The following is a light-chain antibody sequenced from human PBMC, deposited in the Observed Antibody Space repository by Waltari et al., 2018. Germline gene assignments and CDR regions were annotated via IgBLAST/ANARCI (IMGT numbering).Light chain of an antibody. CDR3: SSYTSSHSKV. CDR2: DVS. Sequence: QSALTQPASVSGSPGQSITISCTGTSSDGGGYNYVPWYQRHPGKAPKLMIYDVSNRPSGVSNRFSGSKSGNTASLTISGLQAEDEADYYCSSYTSSHSKVFGGGTKLTVL. V-gene: IGLV2-14*01. CDR1: SSDGGGYNY. J-gene: IGLJ2*01.